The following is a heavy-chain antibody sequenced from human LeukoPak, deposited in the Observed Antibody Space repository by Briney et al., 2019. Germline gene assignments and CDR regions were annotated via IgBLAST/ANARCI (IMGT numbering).Heavy chain of an antibody. CDR2: IESNGNTK. V-gene: IGHV3-74*03. CDR3: AREHRGAGATVDY. J-gene: IGHJ4*02. Sequence: TGGSLRLSCAASGFTFSSHWMHWVRQTPGKGLVWVSRIESNGNTKMYADSVRGRFTISKDNAKNTLYLQMNSLRAEDTAVYYCAREHRGAGATVDYWGQGTLVTVSS. D-gene: IGHD1-26*01. CDR1: GFTFSSHW.